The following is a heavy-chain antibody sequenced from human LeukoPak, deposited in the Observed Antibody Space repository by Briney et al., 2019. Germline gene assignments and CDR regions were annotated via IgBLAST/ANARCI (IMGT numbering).Heavy chain of an antibody. Sequence: GGSLRLSCAASGFTFSTYWMSWVRQAPGKGLEWVANINQDGSQKYYVDSVKGRFTISRDNAKNSLYLQMNSLRAEDTAVYYCARVALRGAPQHYFDYWGQGTLVTVSS. V-gene: IGHV3-7*01. J-gene: IGHJ4*02. CDR2: INQDGSQK. CDR3: ARVALRGAPQHYFDY. CDR1: GFTFSTYW. D-gene: IGHD3-10*01.